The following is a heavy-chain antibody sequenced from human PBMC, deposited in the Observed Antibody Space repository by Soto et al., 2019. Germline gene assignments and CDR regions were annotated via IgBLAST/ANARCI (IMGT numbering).Heavy chain of an antibody. D-gene: IGHD3-22*01. V-gene: IGHV3-11*01. CDR3: ARSHLYYDSSGYPDY. CDR1: GFTFSDYY. CDR2: ISSSGSTI. Sequence: GGSLRLSCAASGFTFSDYYMSWIRQAQGKGLEWVSYISSSGSTIYYADSVKGRFTISRDNAKNSLYLQMNSLRAEDTAVYYCARSHLYYDSSGYPDYWGQGTLVTVSS. J-gene: IGHJ4*02.